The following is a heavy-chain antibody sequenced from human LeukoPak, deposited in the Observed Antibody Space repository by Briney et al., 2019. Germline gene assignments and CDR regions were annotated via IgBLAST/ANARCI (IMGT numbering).Heavy chain of an antibody. CDR1: GYTFTGYY. D-gene: IGHD4-11*01. J-gene: IGHJ6*02. CDR2: INPNSGGT. CDR3: AMTTPTLAYGMDV. V-gene: IGHV1-2*02. Sequence: ASVKVSCKASGYTFTGYYMHWVRQAPGQGLEWMGWINPNSGGTNYAQKFQGRVTMTRDTSISTAYMELSRLRSDDTAVYYCAMTTPTLAYGMDVWGQGATVTVSS.